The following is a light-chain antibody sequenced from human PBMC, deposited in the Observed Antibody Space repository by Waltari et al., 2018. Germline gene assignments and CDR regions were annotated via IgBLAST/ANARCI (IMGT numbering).Light chain of an antibody. CDR2: GAS. V-gene: IGKV3-15*01. CDR1: QSVGNR. Sequence: EIVMTQSPASLSVSPGERATLSCRASQSVGNRLAWYQLRPCQAPRLLIYGASTRATGIPARFSGSGSGTEFTLTITRLQSEDFAIYYCQQYNTWPPMYTFGQGTKLEIK. CDR3: QQYNTWPPMYT. J-gene: IGKJ2*01.